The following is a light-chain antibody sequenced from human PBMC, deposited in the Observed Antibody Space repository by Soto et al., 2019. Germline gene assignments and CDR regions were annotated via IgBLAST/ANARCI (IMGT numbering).Light chain of an antibody. V-gene: IGKV3-20*01. J-gene: IGKJ5*01. CDR3: QQYGTSPPST. CDR2: GAS. Sequence: SPGTLSLSPGERATLSCRASQSVSSSYLAWYQQKPGQAPRLLINGASSRATGIPDRFSGSGSGTDFTLTISRLEPEYFAVYYCQQYGTSPPSTFGQGTRLEIK. CDR1: QSVSSSY.